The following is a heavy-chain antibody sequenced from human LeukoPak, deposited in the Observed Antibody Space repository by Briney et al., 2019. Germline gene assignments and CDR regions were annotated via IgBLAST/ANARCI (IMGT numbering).Heavy chain of an antibody. CDR3: ARDVVVIANDAFDI. D-gene: IGHD2-21*01. Sequence: GGSLRLSCAASGFTFSSYSMNWVRQAPGKGLEWVSSISSSSSYIYYADSVKGRFTISRDNAKNSLYLQMNSLRAEDTAVYYCARDVVVIANDAFDIWGQGTMVTVSS. V-gene: IGHV3-21*01. CDR1: GFTFSSYS. J-gene: IGHJ3*02. CDR2: ISSSSSYI.